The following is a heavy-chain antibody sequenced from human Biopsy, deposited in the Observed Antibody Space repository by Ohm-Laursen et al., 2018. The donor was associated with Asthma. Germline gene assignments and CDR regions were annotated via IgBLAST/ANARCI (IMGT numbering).Heavy chain of an antibody. CDR2: IWYDGGNK. Sequence: SLRLSCAASGFTFSSYGMHWVRQAPGKGLEWVAVIWYDGGNKYYADSVKGRFIISRDNSKNTLYLQMNSLRPDDTAVYYCARDVMEWYLPAFDFWGQGTLVTVSS. CDR3: ARDVMEWYLPAFDF. CDR1: GFTFSSYG. V-gene: IGHV3-33*01. J-gene: IGHJ4*02. D-gene: IGHD3-3*01.